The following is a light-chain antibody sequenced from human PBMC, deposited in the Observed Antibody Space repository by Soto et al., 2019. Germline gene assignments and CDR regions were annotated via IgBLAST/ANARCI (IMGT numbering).Light chain of an antibody. CDR1: QSVSNH. J-gene: IGKJ4*01. CDR2: DAS. Sequence: EVVLTQSPATLSLSPGERATLSCRASQSVSNHLVWYQQKPGQAPRLLIYDASKRATGTPARFSGSGSGTDFTLTIISLEPEDFADYYCQHRAYWPITFGGGTKVEIK. CDR3: QHRAYWPIT. V-gene: IGKV3-11*01.